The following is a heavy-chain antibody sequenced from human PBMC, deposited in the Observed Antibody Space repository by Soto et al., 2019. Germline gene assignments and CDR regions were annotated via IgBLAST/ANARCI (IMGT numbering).Heavy chain of an antibody. J-gene: IGHJ6*02. D-gene: IGHD3-10*01. CDR3: ARDERLYYYGSGPASYYYYGMDV. V-gene: IGHV3-53*01. CDR2: IYSGGST. Sequence: GGSLGLSCAASGFTVSSNYMSWVRQAPGKGLEWVSVIYSGGSTYYADSVKGRFTISRDNSKNTLYLQMNSLRAEDTAVYYCARDERLYYYGSGPASYYYYGMDVWGQGTTVTVSS. CDR1: GFTVSSNY.